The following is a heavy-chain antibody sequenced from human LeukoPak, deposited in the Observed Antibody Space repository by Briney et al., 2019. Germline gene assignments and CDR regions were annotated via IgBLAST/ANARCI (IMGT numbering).Heavy chain of an antibody. CDR3: ARDRSNNHYYHSNTRTPLDY. CDR2: IIPIFGTA. Sequence: ASVKVSCKASGGTFSSYAISWVRQAPGQGLEWMGGIIPIFGTANYAQKFQGRVTITADESTSTAYMELSSLRSEDTAVYYCARDRSNNHYYHSNTRTPLDYWGQGTLVTVSS. D-gene: IGHD3-22*01. V-gene: IGHV1-69*13. CDR1: GGTFSSYA. J-gene: IGHJ4*02.